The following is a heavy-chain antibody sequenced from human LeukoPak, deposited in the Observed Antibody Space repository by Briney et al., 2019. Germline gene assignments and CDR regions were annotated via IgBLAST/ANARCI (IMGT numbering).Heavy chain of an antibody. CDR1: GGSISSSSYY. CDR3: ARARGRGAFDI. D-gene: IGHD3-9*01. CDR2: IYYSGST. Sequence: PSETLSLTCTVSGGSISSSSYYWGWIRQPPGKGLEWIGSIYYSGSTYYNPSLKSRVTISVDTSKNQFSLKLSSVTAADTAVYYCARARGRGAFDIWGQGTLVTVSS. J-gene: IGHJ4*02. V-gene: IGHV4-39*07.